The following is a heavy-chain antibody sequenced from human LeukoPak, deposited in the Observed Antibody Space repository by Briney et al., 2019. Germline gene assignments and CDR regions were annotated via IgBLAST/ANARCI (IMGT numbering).Heavy chain of an antibody. CDR2: IERDASNT. CDR1: GFAFGSHW. J-gene: IGHJ4*02. V-gene: IGHV3-74*01. Sequence: GGSLRLSCAASGFAFGSHWMHSVRQVPGKGLMCVARIERDASNTRYADSVKGRFTISRDNANGTLFLQMNSLRAEDTAVYYCTRDGSGSRKPFDYWGQGTLVTVSS. D-gene: IGHD1-26*01. CDR3: TRDGSGSRKPFDY.